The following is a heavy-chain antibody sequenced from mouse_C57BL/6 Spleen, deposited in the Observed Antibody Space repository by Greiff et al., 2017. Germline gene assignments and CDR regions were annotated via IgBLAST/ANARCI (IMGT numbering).Heavy chain of an antibody. D-gene: IGHD2-14*01. J-gene: IGHJ1*03. V-gene: IGHV1-64*01. CDR2: IHPGRGST. CDR3: ARSGVPKAYWYLDV. CDR1: GYTFTSYW. Sequence: VQLQQPGAELVKPGASVKLSCKASGYTFTSYWMHWVKQRPGQGLEWIGLIHPGRGSTNYNEKFKSKATLTVDKSSSTAYMQLSSLTSEDSAVYYCARSGVPKAYWYLDVWGTGTRVTVSS.